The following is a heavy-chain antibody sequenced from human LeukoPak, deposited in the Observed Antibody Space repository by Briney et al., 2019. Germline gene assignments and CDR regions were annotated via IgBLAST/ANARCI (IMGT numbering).Heavy chain of an antibody. Sequence: PGESLKISLKGSGYSFTSYWINWVRQMPGKGLGGMGTIDPSDSYTNYSPSFQGHVTISADKSISTAHLQWSSLKASDTATYYCAKGISGSYLPDYWGQGTLVAVSS. CDR1: GYSFTSYW. CDR3: AKGISGSYLPDY. D-gene: IGHD3-10*01. J-gene: IGHJ4*02. CDR2: IDPSDSYT. V-gene: IGHV5-10-1*01.